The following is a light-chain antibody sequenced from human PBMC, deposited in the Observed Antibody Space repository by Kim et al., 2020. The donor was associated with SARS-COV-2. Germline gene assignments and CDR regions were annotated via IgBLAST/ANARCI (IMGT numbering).Light chain of an antibody. Sequence: QSALTQPPSASESPGQSVTISCTGTSNDVGGYNYVSWYQQHPGKAPKLMIYEFSKRPSGVPDRFSGSKSGSTASLTVSGLQAEDEADYYCCSYAGTNILRFGGGTQLTVL. J-gene: IGLJ2*01. CDR1: SNDVGGYNY. CDR2: EFS. CDR3: CSYAGTNILR. V-gene: IGLV2-8*01.